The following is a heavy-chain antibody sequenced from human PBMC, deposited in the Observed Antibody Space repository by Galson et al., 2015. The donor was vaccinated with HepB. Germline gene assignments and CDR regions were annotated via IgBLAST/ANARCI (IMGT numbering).Heavy chain of an antibody. CDR1: GFTFRNHA. Sequence: SLRLSCAASGFTFRNHAMHWVRQAPGKGLDWVALIWNDGSKTKYADSVKGRFTISRDDSKNTLYLQMNSLRVEETALYYCARDGGGSSPDYWGQGTLVTVSS. CDR3: ARDGGGSSPDY. D-gene: IGHD3-16*01. J-gene: IGHJ4*02. V-gene: IGHV3-33*01. CDR2: IWNDGSKT.